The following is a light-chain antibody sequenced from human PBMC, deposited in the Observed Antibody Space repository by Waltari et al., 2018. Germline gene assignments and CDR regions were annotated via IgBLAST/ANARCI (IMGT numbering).Light chain of an antibody. J-gene: IGLJ2*01. V-gene: IGLV2-11*01. CDR3: CSYAGTWV. Sequence: QSALTQPRSVSGSPGQSVTISCTVTGSDVGDSNYVSWYQQHPGAAPKLVIYDGTKRPSWVPARFSGSKSGNSAALTGSRLQSEDEADYYCCSYAGTWVFGGGTKLTVL. CDR1: GSDVGDSNY. CDR2: DGT.